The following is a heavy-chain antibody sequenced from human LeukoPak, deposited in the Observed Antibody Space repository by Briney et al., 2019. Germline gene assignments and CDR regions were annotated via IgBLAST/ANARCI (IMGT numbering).Heavy chain of an antibody. CDR3: AKGFTGMDF. D-gene: IGHD3-16*01. V-gene: IGHV3-30*02. Sequence: GGSLRLSCAASGFTFSSYGMHRVRQAPGKGLEWVSLIWYDGSNQYHADSVKGRFTISRDNSKNTLYLQMNGLRAEDTAVYYCAKGFTGMDFWGQGSLVTVSS. CDR1: GFTFSSYG. CDR2: IWYDGSNQ. J-gene: IGHJ4*02.